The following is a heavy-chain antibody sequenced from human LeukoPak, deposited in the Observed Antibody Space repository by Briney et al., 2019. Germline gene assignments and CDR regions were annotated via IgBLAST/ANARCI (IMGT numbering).Heavy chain of an antibody. J-gene: IGHJ6*03. CDR2: IIPIFGTA. CDR1: GGTFSSYA. Sequence: ASVKVSCKASGGTFSSYAISWVRQAPGQGLEWMGGIIPIFGTANYAQKFQGRVTITTDESTSTAYMELSSLRSEDTAVYYCASCSGAAGMWDCMDVWGKGTTVTVSS. D-gene: IGHD6-13*01. CDR3: ASCSGAAGMWDCMDV. V-gene: IGHV1-69*05.